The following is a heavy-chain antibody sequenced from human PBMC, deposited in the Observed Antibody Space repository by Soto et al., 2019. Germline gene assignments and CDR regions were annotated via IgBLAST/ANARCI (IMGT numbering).Heavy chain of an antibody. D-gene: IGHD2-15*01. CDR2: GSA. CDR1: GGTFSIYT. Sequence: QVQLVQSGAEVKKPGSSVKVSRKASGGTFSIYTISWVRQAPGQGLEWMGGSANSAQKYQGRLTVTEDESTSTVYLELSSLTSEDTGVYYCAREGPPDIAWFDPWGQGTLVSVSS. V-gene: IGHV1-69*01. J-gene: IGHJ5*02. CDR3: AREGPPDIAWFDP.